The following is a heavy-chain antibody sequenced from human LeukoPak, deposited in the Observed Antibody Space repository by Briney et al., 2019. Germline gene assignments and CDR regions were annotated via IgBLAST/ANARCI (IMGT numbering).Heavy chain of an antibody. J-gene: IGHJ4*02. Sequence: SETLSLTCTVSGDSISSSSYYWGWIRQPPGKGLEWIGSIYYSGSTYYNPSLKSRVTISVDTSKNQFSLKLSSVTAADTAVYYCARGGAAAGIHFDYWGQGTLVTVSS. D-gene: IGHD6-13*01. CDR3: ARGGAAAGIHFDY. CDR2: IYYSGST. V-gene: IGHV4-39*07. CDR1: GDSISSSSYY.